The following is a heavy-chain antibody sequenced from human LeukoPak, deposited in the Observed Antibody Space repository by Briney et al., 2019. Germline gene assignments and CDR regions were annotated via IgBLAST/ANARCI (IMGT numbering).Heavy chain of an antibody. J-gene: IGHJ3*02. V-gene: IGHV1-18*01. CDR3: ASDYGGNRNAFDI. Sequence: GPVKDSCKASGYTFTSYGISWVRPAPGQGLEWMGWISAYNGNTNYAQKLQGRVTMTTDTSTSTAYMELRSLRSDDTAVYYCASDYGGNRNAFDIWGQGTMVTVSS. D-gene: IGHD4-23*01. CDR1: GYTFTSYG. CDR2: ISAYNGNT.